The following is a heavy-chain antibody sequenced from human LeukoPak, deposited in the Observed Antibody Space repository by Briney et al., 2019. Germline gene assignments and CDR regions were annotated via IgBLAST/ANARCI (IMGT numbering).Heavy chain of an antibody. D-gene: IGHD2-2*01. J-gene: IGHJ6*02. Sequence: PGGSLRLSCAASGFTFSSYAMHWVRQAPGKGLEWVAVISYDGSNKYYADSVKGRFTISRDNSKNTLYLQMNSLRAEDTAVYYCARDCSSTSCYDYYYYGMDVWGQGTTVTVS. V-gene: IGHV3-30-3*01. CDR1: GFTFSSYA. CDR3: ARDCSSTSCYDYYYYGMDV. CDR2: ISYDGSNK.